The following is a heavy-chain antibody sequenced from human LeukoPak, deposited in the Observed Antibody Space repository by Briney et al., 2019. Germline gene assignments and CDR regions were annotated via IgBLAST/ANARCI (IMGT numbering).Heavy chain of an antibody. J-gene: IGHJ2*01. CDR1: GFTFSSYE. V-gene: IGHV3-48*03. Sequence: GGSLRLSCAASGFTFSSYEMNWVRQAPGKGLEWVSYISSSGSTIYYADSVKGRFTISRDNAKNSLYLQMNSLRAEDTAVYYCARDPLIDCSSTSCYAGIWYFDLWGRGTLVTVSS. D-gene: IGHD2-2*01. CDR3: ARDPLIDCSSTSCYAGIWYFDL. CDR2: ISSSGSTI.